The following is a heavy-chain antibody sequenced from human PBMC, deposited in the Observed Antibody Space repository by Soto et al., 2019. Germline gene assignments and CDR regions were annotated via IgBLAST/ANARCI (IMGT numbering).Heavy chain of an antibody. Sequence: PSETLSLTCTVTGDSISSRSYYWGWIRQPPGKGLEWIGSIYYSGSTYNNPSLRSRVSMSIDTSKDQFSLKLKSVTAADTALYFCAGQRTSVVTQAYFDVWGPGPLVTVSS. CDR1: GDSISSRSYY. J-gene: IGHJ4*02. D-gene: IGHD2-21*02. V-gene: IGHV4-39*01. CDR2: IYYSGST. CDR3: AGQRTSVVTQAYFDV.